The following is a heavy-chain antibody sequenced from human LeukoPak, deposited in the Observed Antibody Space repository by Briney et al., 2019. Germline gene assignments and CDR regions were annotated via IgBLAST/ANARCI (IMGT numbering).Heavy chain of an antibody. CDR3: AGLYPRWGSTNWFDH. J-gene: IGHJ5*02. V-gene: IGHV5-51*01. Sequence: GESLQISCKGPAYRFTRYWIGWGRQMPPKDVEGMGVFYPGDSGTRYSPSLQGQVSISADTSISQVYLQWSTLNAADTAMYYCAGLYPRWGSTNWFDHWGQGTLVTVSS. CDR2: FYPGDSGT. D-gene: IGHD3-16*01. CDR1: AYRFTRYW.